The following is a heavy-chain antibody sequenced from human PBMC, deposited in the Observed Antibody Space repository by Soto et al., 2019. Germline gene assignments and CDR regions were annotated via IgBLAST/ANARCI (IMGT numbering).Heavy chain of an antibody. Sequence: PGGSLRLSCAASGFTFTSYEMNWVRQAPGKGLEWVSYITCSGDATYYADSVKGRFTISRDNAKNSLYLQMNSLRAEDTAVYYCARDGTRIDGDAFDIWGQGTMVTVSS. CDR1: GFTFTSYE. CDR3: ARDGTRIDGDAFDI. D-gene: IGHD1-7*01. CDR2: ITCSGDAT. J-gene: IGHJ3*02. V-gene: IGHV3-48*03.